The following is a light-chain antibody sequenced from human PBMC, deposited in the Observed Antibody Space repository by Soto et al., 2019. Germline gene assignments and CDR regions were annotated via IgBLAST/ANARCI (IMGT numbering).Light chain of an antibody. V-gene: IGKV2-28*01. J-gene: IGKJ1*01. CDR3: MQALQAPLT. CDR2: LGS. CDR1: QSLLHSNGYNY. Sequence: DLEMTQSPLSLPVTPGEPASISCRSSQSLLHSNGYNYLDWYLQKPGQSPQLLIYLGSNRASGVPDRFSGSGSGTDFTLKISRVEAEDVGVYYCMQALQAPLTFGQGTKVEIK.